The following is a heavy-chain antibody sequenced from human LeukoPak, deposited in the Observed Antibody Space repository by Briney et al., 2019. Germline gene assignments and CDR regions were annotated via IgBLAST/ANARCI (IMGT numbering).Heavy chain of an antibody. Sequence: ASVKVSCKASGYIFTSYGISWVRQAPGQGLEWMGWISTYNGNANYAQKLQGRVTVTTDTSTSTAYMELRSLRSDDTAVYYCARDERGSCSSSSCYYFDYWGQGTLVTVSS. V-gene: IGHV1-18*01. D-gene: IGHD2-2*01. J-gene: IGHJ4*02. CDR2: ISTYNGNA. CDR1: GYIFTSYG. CDR3: ARDERGSCSSSSCYYFDY.